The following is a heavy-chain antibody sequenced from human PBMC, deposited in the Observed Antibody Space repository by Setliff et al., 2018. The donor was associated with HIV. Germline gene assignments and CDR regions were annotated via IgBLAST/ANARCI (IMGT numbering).Heavy chain of an antibody. V-gene: IGHV4-39*07. CDR3: ATCRHRPSNWFDP. CDR1: GGSVSSPGYY. CDR2: VYNSGIT. Sequence: SETLSLTCTVSGGSVSSPGYYWGWIRQPPGKGLEWIGSVYNSGITFKNPSLKSRVTISVDRSGNQFSLRLTSVTAADTAVYYCATCRHRPSNWFDPWGQGAVVTVSS. J-gene: IGHJ5*02.